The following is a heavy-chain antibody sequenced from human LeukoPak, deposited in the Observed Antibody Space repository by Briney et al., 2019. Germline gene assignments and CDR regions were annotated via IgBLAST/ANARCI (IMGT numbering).Heavy chain of an antibody. Sequence: SVKVSCKASGGTFSSYAISWVRQAPGQGLEWMGGIIPIFGTANYAQKFQGRVTITTDESTSTAYMELSSLRSEDTAVYCCAREVSDFWSGYSSRYFDYWGQGTLVTVSS. CDR1: GGTFSSYA. CDR3: AREVSDFWSGYSSRYFDY. J-gene: IGHJ4*02. V-gene: IGHV1-69*05. CDR2: IIPIFGTA. D-gene: IGHD3-3*01.